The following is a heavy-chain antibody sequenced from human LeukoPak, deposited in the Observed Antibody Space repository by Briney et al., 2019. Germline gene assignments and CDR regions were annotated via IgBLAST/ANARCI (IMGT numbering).Heavy chain of an antibody. Sequence: ASVKVSCKASGYTFTSYGFSWVRQAPGQGLEWMGWISAYNGNTNYAQKLQGGVTMTTDTSTSTAYMELRSLRSDDTAVYYCARVLTYYYDSSGYRTRDAFDIWGQGTMVTVSS. D-gene: IGHD3-22*01. CDR3: ARVLTYYYDSSGYRTRDAFDI. CDR1: GYTFTSYG. V-gene: IGHV1-18*01. CDR2: ISAYNGNT. J-gene: IGHJ3*02.